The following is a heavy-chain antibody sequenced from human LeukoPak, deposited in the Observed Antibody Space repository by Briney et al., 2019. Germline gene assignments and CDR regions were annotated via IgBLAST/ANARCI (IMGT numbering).Heavy chain of an antibody. CDR3: ARHWHYCSGGSCYQRFDY. J-gene: IGHJ4*02. Sequence: SETLSLTCTVSGGSISSYYWSWIRQPPGKGPEWIGYIYYSGSTNYNPSLKSRVTISVDTSKNQFSLKLSSVTAADTAVYYCARHWHYCSGGSCYQRFDYWGQGTLVTVSS. V-gene: IGHV4-59*08. CDR2: IYYSGST. CDR1: GGSISSYY. D-gene: IGHD2-15*01.